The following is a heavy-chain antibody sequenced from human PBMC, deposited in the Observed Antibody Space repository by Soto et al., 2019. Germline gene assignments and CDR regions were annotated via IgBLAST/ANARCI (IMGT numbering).Heavy chain of an antibody. D-gene: IGHD1-26*01. V-gene: IGHV1-18*01. J-gene: IGHJ3*02. Sequence: QVQLAQSGAEVKKTGASVKVSCTASGYRFRTYGIGWVRQAPGQGLEWMGGISTYNGNTNYAPEFQGRVTMTIETSTATAYMELRSLKSADTAVYYCARRGSGTYLDAFDIWGQGTTVTVSS. CDR2: ISTYNGNT. CDR3: ARRGSGTYLDAFDI. CDR1: GYRFRTYG.